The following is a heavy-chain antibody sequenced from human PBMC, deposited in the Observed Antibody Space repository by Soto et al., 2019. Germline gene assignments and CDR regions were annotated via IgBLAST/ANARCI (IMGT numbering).Heavy chain of an antibody. CDR2: IFYTGTT. CDR1: GGSINYNSYY. J-gene: IGHJ5*02. V-gene: IGHV4-39*02. Sequence: SETLSLTCSVSGGSINYNSYYWGWIRQPPGKGLEWVGGIFYTGTTYYSPSLKDRVTISVDTSKNSFSLNLTSVTASHTAVYFCARLVVVAPVANAWGQGTLVTVSS. CDR3: ARLVVVAPVANA. D-gene: IGHD2-2*01.